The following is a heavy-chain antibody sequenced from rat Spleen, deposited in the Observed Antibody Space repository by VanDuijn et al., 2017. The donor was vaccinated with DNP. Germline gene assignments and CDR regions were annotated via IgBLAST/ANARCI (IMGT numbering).Heavy chain of an antibody. CDR3: VRWNSGHFDY. CDR2: ISYDGSNT. D-gene: IGHD4-3*01. V-gene: IGHV5-20*01. CDR1: GFTFSDFY. Sequence: EVQLVESGGGLVQPGRSLKLSCAASGFTFSDFYMAWVRQAPAKGLEWVASISYDGSNTYYPDSVKGRFTISRDNARNTLYLQMDSLRSEDMATYYCVRWNSGHFDYWGQGVMVTVSS. J-gene: IGHJ2*01.